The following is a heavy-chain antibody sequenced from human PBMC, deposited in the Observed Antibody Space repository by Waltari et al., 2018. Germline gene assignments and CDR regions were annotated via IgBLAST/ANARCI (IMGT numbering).Heavy chain of an antibody. Sequence: QVQLQQWGAGLLKPSETLSLTCAVYGGSFSGYYWSWIRQPPGKGLEWIGEINHSGSTNYNPSLKSRVTISVDTSKNQFSLKLSSATAADTAVYYCARGRGYCSSTSCYFLDPWGQGTLVTVSS. D-gene: IGHD2-2*01. V-gene: IGHV4-34*01. J-gene: IGHJ5*02. CDR2: INHSGST. CDR1: GGSFSGYY. CDR3: ARGRGYCSSTSCYFLDP.